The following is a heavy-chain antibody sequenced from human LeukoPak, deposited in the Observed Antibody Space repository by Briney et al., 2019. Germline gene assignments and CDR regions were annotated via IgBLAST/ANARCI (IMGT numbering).Heavy chain of an antibody. V-gene: IGHV4-38-2*01. Sequence: ASETLSLTCAVSGYSISSGYYGGWIRQPPGKGLEWIGSIYHSGSTYYNPSLKSRVTISVDTSKNQFSLKLSSVTAADTAVYYCARWTGTTDAFAIWGQGTMVTVSS. CDR1: GYSISSGYY. CDR3: ARWTGTTDAFAI. J-gene: IGHJ3*02. D-gene: IGHD1-7*01. CDR2: IYHSGST.